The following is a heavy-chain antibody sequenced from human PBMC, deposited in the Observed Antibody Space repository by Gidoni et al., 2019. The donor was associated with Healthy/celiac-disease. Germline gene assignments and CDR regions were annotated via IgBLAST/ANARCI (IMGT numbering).Heavy chain of an antibody. Sequence: EVQLVESGGGLVQPGGSLRLSCAASGFTVSSNYMSWVRQAPGKGLEWVSVIYSGGSTYYADSVKGRFTISRHNSKNTLYLQMNSLRAEDTAVYYCASVGGLWFGELRDFDYWGQGTLVTVSS. CDR3: ASVGGLWFGELRDFDY. CDR2: IYSGGST. V-gene: IGHV3-53*04. D-gene: IGHD3-10*01. CDR1: GFTVSSNY. J-gene: IGHJ4*02.